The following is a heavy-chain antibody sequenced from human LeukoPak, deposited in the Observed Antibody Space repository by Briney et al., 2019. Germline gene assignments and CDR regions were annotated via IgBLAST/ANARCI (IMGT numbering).Heavy chain of an antibody. D-gene: IGHD1-26*01. Sequence: SETLSLTCTVSGGSISSYYWSWIRQPPGKGLEWIGYIYYSGSTNYNPSLKSRVTIPVDTSKNQFSLKLSSVTAADTAVYYCARGRWELLPDYWGQGTLVTVSS. CDR3: ARGRWELLPDY. CDR1: GGSISSYY. CDR2: IYYSGST. J-gene: IGHJ4*02. V-gene: IGHV4-59*01.